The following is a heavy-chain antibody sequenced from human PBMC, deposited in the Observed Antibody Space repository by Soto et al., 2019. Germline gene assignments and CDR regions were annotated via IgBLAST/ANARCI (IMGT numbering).Heavy chain of an antibody. J-gene: IGHJ5*02. V-gene: IGHV3-13*01. CDR3: VRDRSRGWFDP. D-gene: IGHD3-10*01. CDR2: IRTAGDT. CDR1: GFNFSNYD. Sequence: EVQLVESGGGLVQPGGSLRSSCAASGFNFSNYDMPWVRQTKGKGLEWVSGIRTAGDTYYAGSVKGRFTISRENAGNSLYLQMDGLRAEDTAVYYCVRDRSRGWFDPWGQGTLVTVSS.